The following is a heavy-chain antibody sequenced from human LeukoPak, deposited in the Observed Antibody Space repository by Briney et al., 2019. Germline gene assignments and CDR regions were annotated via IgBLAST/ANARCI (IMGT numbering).Heavy chain of an antibody. CDR2: INGDGGST. D-gene: IGHD1-26*01. J-gene: IGHJ4*02. CDR1: GFTFSNYW. Sequence: GGSLRLSCAASGFTFSNYWMHWVRQVPGEGLVWVSRINGDGGSTSYADSVKGRFTISRDNAKSTLYLQMNSLRAEDTAVYYCASYIYGSYGPEYWGQGTPVTVSS. V-gene: IGHV3-74*01. CDR3: ASYIYGSYGPEY.